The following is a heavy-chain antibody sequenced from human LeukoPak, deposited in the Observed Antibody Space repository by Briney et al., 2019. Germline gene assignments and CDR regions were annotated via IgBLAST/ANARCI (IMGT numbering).Heavy chain of an antibody. CDR2: IYSGGTT. CDR3: ARRAGGLARNNWFDP. V-gene: IGHV3-66*01. D-gene: IGHD3-16*01. CDR1: GFTFSSTW. J-gene: IGHJ5*02. Sequence: GGSLRLSCAASGFTFSSTWMSWVRQAPGKGLEWVSLIYSGGTTYYADSVKGRFTISRDNSKNTLYLQMNGLRAEDTAVYYCARRAGGLARNNWFDPWGQGTLVTVSS.